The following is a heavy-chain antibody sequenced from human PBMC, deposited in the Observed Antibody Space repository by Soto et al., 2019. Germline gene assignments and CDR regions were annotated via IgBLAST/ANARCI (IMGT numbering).Heavy chain of an antibody. J-gene: IGHJ5*02. D-gene: IGHD5-18*01. Sequence: PSETLSLTCSVSGGYISSGTHYWGWVRQPPGKGLEWIGSISYTGSTNYNPSLKSRVTISVDTSKNQFSLKLSSVTAADTAVYYCARGYSYGYETNWFDPWGQGTLVTVSS. CDR2: ISYTGST. V-gene: IGHV4-39*07. CDR1: GGYISSGTHY. CDR3: ARGYSYGYETNWFDP.